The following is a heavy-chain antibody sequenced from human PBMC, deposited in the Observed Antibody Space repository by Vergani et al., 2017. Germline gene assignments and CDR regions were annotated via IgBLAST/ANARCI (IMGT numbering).Heavy chain of an antibody. J-gene: IGHJ4*02. V-gene: IGHV4-39*01. CDR1: GGSITSSSYY. CDR2: IYHSGGA. Sequence: QLHLQESGPGLVKPSETLSLTCTVSGGSITSSSYYWGWIRQPPGKGLEWIVNIYHSGGAYYNPSLKGRVTISVDTSKNQFSLEVTSVTDADTAIYFCARTESFILRYFHWALWGQGTLVTVSS. CDR3: ARTESFILRYFHWAL. D-gene: IGHD3-9*01.